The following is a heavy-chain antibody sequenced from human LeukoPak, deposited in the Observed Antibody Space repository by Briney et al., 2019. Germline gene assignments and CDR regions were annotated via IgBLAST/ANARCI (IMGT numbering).Heavy chain of an antibody. Sequence: SETLSLTCAVYGGSFSGYYWSWIRQPPGKGLEWIGEINHSGSTNYNPSLKSRVTISVDTSKNQFSLKLSSVTAADTAVYYCARGGGYCSSTSCFYYLDYWGQGTLVTVSS. CDR1: GGSFSGYY. CDR3: ARGGGYCSSTSCFYYLDY. D-gene: IGHD2-2*01. CDR2: INHSGST. V-gene: IGHV4-34*01. J-gene: IGHJ4*02.